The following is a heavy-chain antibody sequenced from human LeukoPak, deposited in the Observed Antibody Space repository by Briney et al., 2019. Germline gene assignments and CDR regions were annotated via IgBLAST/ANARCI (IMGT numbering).Heavy chain of an antibody. J-gene: IGHJ5*01. D-gene: IGHD2-15*01. CDR2: IYYSGTT. CDR1: GGSIKTDDYY. Sequence: NPSQTLSLTCTVSGGSIKTDDYYWSWIRQPPGKGLEWVGYIYYSGTTYYNPSLKSRVTISVDTSKNQFSLKLSSVTAADTAVYYCARRPHCSGDTCYTRWFDSWGQGTLVTVSS. V-gene: IGHV4-30-4*08. CDR3: ARRPHCSGDTCYTRWFDS.